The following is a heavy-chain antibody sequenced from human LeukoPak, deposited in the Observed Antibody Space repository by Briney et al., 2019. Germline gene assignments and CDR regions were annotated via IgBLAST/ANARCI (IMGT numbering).Heavy chain of an antibody. CDR2: ISWNSGSI. J-gene: IGHJ4*02. Sequence: GGSLRLSCAAAGFTFDYYAMHWGRHAPGKGLEWVSGISWNSGSIGYADSVKGRFTISRDNAKNSLYLQMNSLRAEDTALYYCAKEDRRGRHFDYWGQGTLVTVSS. CDR3: AKEDRRGRHFDY. CDR1: GFTFDYYA. D-gene: IGHD3-16*01. V-gene: IGHV3-9*01.